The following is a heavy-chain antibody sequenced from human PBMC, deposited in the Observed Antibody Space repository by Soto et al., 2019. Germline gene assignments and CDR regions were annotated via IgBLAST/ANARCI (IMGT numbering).Heavy chain of an antibody. CDR1: GYTFSRYG. CDR2: ISGYNGDT. Sequence: QGQLVQSGPEAKKPGASVKVSCKASGYTFSRYGISWVRQAPGQGLEWMGGISGYNGDTKYAQKVEGRVTMTIDTSXXTAYMELRSLTSDDTAIYYCAKKGQPPYYYYGMDVWGQGTTVTVSS. V-gene: IGHV1-18*01. CDR3: AKKGQPPYYYYGMDV. J-gene: IGHJ6*02.